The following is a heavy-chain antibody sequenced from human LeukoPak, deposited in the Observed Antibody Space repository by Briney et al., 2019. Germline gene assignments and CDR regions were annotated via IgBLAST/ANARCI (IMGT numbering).Heavy chain of an antibody. Sequence: GGSLRLSCAVSGFTFSSYAMSWVRQAPGKGLEWVSAISGSGGSTYYADSVKGRFTISRDNSKNTLYLQMNSLRAEDTAVYYCAKARGTDSSGQGDYWGQGTLVTVSS. V-gene: IGHV3-23*01. CDR3: AKARGTDSSGQGDY. CDR1: GFTFSSYA. CDR2: ISGSGGST. D-gene: IGHD3-22*01. J-gene: IGHJ4*02.